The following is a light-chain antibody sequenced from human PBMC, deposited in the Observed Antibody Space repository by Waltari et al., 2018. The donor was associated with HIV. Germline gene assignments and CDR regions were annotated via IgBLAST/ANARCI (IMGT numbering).Light chain of an antibody. CDR3: QAWDSSTVV. CDR1: QLGDKY. V-gene: IGLV3-1*01. Sequence: SYELTQPPSVSVSPGQTASITCSGDQLGDKYACWYQQKPGQSPVLVIYHDIQRPSGIPERFSGSNSGNTATLTISGTQAMDEADYYCQAWDSSTVVFGGGTKLTVL. J-gene: IGLJ2*01. CDR2: HDI.